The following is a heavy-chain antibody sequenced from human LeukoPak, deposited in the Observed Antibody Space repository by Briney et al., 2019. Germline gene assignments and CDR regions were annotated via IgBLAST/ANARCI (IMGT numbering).Heavy chain of an antibody. V-gene: IGHV3-23*01. J-gene: IGHJ4*02. CDR1: GFTFSSYG. Sequence: HAGGSLRLSCAASGFTFSSYGMSWVRQAPGKGLEWVSGISPSGDITYYADSVKGRFTISRDNSKNTLYLEVISLTAEDTTVYYCAKDDAWLRFGEWSQGTLVTVSS. D-gene: IGHD3-10*01. CDR3: AKDDAWLRFGE. CDR2: ISPSGDIT.